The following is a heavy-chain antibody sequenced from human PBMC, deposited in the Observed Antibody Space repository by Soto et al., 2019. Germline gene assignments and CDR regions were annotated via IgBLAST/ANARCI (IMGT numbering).Heavy chain of an antibody. Sequence: PSETLSLTCTVSGGSISSYYWSWIRQPPGKGLEWIGYIYYSGSTNYNPSLKSRVTISVDTSKNQFSLKLSSVTAADTAVYYCARERDPPLFDYWGQGTLVTVSS. CDR3: ARERDPPLFDY. CDR1: GGSISSYY. V-gene: IGHV4-59*01. CDR2: IYYSGST. J-gene: IGHJ4*02.